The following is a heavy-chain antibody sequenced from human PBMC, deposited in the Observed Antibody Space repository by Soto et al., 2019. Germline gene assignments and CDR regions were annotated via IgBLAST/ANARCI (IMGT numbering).Heavy chain of an antibody. CDR1: GFTFSSYG. J-gene: IGHJ6*02. CDR2: ISYDGSNK. CDR3: AKTLKPFAFYYYYGMDV. Sequence: GGSLRLSCAASGFTFSSYGMHWVRQAPGKGLEWVAVISYDGSNKYYADSVKGRFTISRDNSKNTLYLQMNSLRAEDTAVYYCAKTLKPFAFYYYYGMDVWGQGTTVTVSS. V-gene: IGHV3-30*18.